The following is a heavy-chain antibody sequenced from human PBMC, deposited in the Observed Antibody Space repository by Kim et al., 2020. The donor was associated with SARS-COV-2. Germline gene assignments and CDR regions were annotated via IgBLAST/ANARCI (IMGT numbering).Heavy chain of an antibody. V-gene: IGHV3-21*01. CDR1: GFTFSSYS. J-gene: IGHJ4*02. CDR2: ISSSSSYI. D-gene: IGHD5-18*01. CDR3: ARDRRIQLWLHN. Sequence: GGSLRLSCAASGFTFSSYSMNWVRQAPGKGLEWVSSISSSSSYIYYADSVKGRFTISRDNAKNSLYLQMNSLRAEDTAVYYCARDRRIQLWLHNWGQGTLVTVSS.